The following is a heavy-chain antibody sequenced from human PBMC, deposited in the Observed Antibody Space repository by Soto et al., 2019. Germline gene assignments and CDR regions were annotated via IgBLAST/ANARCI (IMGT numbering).Heavy chain of an antibody. Sequence: GASVKVSCKASGGIFSSYALSWVRQAPGQGLEWMGGIIPIFGTSNYAQKFQGRVTITADESTSTAYMELSGLTSEDTAVYYCARERGPEELLGHFDLWGQGTLVTVSS. V-gene: IGHV1-69*13. D-gene: IGHD1-26*01. CDR3: ARERGPEELLGHFDL. CDR2: IIPIFGTS. CDR1: GGIFSSYA. J-gene: IGHJ4*02.